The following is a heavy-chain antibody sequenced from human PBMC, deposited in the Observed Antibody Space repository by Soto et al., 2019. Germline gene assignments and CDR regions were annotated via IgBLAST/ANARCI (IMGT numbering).Heavy chain of an antibody. Sequence: EVQLVESGGGLIQPGGSLRLSRAASGFIVSTNYMTWVRQAPGKGLECVSVIYTGGSTYYADSVKGRLTISRDNSKNTLYLQMNSLRAEDTAVYYCARVFDAFDIWGQGTMVTVSS. J-gene: IGHJ3*02. V-gene: IGHV3-53*01. CDR3: ARVFDAFDI. CDR2: IYTGGST. CDR1: GFIVSTNY.